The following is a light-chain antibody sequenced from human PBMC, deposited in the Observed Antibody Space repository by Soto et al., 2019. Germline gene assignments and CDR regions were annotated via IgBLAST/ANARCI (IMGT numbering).Light chain of an antibody. Sequence: DIQMTQSPSTLSASVGDRVTITCRASQSISNWLAWYQQKPGKAPKLLIYKASSLESGVPSRFSGSGSGTEFTLTISSLQTDDLATYYCQQYNSFSRTFGQGTKVEIK. V-gene: IGKV1-5*03. CDR2: KAS. CDR3: QQYNSFSRT. CDR1: QSISNW. J-gene: IGKJ1*01.